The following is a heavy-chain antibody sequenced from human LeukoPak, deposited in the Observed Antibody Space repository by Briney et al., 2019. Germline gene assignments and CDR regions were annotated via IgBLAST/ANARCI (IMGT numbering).Heavy chain of an antibody. CDR3: ARDQGSGSYNFDY. CDR1: GYTFTGYY. J-gene: IGHJ4*02. Sequence: ASVKVSCKASGYTFTGYYMHWVRQAPGQGLEWMGWINPNSGGTNYAQKFQGRVTMTRDTSISTAYMELSSLRSDDTAVYYCARDQGSGSYNFDYWGKGTLVTVSS. CDR2: INPNSGGT. D-gene: IGHD3-10*01. V-gene: IGHV1-2*02.